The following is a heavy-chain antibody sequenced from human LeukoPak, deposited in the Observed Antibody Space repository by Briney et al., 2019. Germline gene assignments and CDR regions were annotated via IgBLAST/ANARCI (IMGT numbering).Heavy chain of an antibody. CDR2: ISSSDNAI. Sequence: GGSLRLSCAASGFSFSSYGMNWVRQAPGMGLEWLSFISSSDNAIYYADSVKGRFTISRDNSINSLFLQMNSLRAEDTAVYYCTRGFFGVRECVDYYFYYMDVWGTGTTVTVSS. V-gene: IGHV3-48*04. CDR1: GFSFSSYG. J-gene: IGHJ6*03. CDR3: TRGFFGVRECVDYYFYYMDV. D-gene: IGHD3-3*01.